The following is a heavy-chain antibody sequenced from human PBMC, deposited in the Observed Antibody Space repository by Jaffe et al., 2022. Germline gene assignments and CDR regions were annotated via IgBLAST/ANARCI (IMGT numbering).Heavy chain of an antibody. V-gene: IGHV4-38-2*01. Sequence: QVQLQESGPGLVKPSETLSLTCAVSGYSISSGYYWGWIRQPPGKGLEWIGSIYHSGSTYYNPSLKSRVTISVDTSKNQFSLKLSSVTAADTAVYYCARRLWSGYSYGRNWFDPWGQGTLVTVSS. CDR3: ARRLWSGYSYGRNWFDP. D-gene: IGHD5-18*01. J-gene: IGHJ5*02. CDR2: IYHSGST. CDR1: GYSISSGYY.